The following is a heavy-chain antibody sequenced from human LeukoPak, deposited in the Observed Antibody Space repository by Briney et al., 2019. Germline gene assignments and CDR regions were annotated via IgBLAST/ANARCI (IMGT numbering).Heavy chain of an antibody. CDR3: ARDFGTTGWHTFDY. D-gene: IGHD6-19*01. CDR2: TYYRSKWYN. Sequence: SRTLSLTCVVSGDSVSSKNGAWNWIRQSPSRGLEWLGRTYYRSKWYNDYAESMEGRMTISQDTSKNQYSLHLNSVTPDDTAVYYCARDFGTTGWHTFDYWGQGTLVTVSS. J-gene: IGHJ4*02. CDR1: GDSVSSKNGA. V-gene: IGHV6-1*01.